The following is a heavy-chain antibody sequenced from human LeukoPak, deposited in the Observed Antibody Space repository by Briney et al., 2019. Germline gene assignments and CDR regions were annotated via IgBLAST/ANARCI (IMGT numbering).Heavy chain of an antibody. D-gene: IGHD4-23*01. J-gene: IGHJ4*02. CDR3: ARVDYGGNGGFDY. Sequence: PSETLSLTCTVSGGSISSYYWSWLRQPPGKGLEWIGYIYYSGSTNYNPSLKSRVTISVDTSKNQFSLKLSSVTAADTAVYYCARVDYGGNGGFDYWGQGTLVTVS. CDR2: IYYSGST. V-gene: IGHV4-59*01. CDR1: GGSISSYY.